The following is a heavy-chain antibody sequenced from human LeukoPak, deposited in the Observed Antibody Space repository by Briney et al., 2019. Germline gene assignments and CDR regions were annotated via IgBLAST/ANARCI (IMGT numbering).Heavy chain of an antibody. J-gene: IGHJ4*02. V-gene: IGHV3-64*01. D-gene: IGHD4-17*01. Sequence: GGSLRLSCAASGFTFSSYAMHWVRQAPGKGLEYVSAISSNGGSTYYANSVKGRFTISRDNSKNTLYLQMGSLRAEDMAVYYCARATTTVTKPPGYWGQGTLVTVSS. CDR3: ARATTTVTKPPGY. CDR2: ISSNGGST. CDR1: GFTFSSYA.